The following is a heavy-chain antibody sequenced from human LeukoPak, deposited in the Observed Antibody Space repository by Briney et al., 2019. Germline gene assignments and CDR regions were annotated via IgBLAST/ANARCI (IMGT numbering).Heavy chain of an antibody. Sequence: GGSLRLSCGAWGFVSNSYWMTWVRQAPGKGLEWVANIKQDGSETKYVDSVEGRFTISRDNARNSVFLEMNSLRVEDTALYYCAMDRVVFTNWGQGALVTVSS. J-gene: IGHJ4*02. D-gene: IGHD3-22*01. CDR3: AMDRVVFTN. V-gene: IGHV3-7*04. CDR2: IKQDGSET. CDR1: GFVSNSYW.